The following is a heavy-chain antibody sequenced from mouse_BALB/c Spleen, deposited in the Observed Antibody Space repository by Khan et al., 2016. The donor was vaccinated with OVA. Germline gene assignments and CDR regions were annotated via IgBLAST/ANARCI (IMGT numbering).Heavy chain of an antibody. Sequence: EVELVESGGGLVQPGGSLKLSCATSGFTFSDYYMYWVRQTPEKRLEWVAYLSNRGTTTYYPDTVRGRFTISRDNAKNTLYLQMSRLESEDTAMYDGERGGSDGGLAYWGQGTPVTVSA. D-gene: IGHD1-1*02. CDR1: GFTFSDYY. V-gene: IGHV5-12*02. J-gene: IGHJ3*01. CDR3: ERGGSDGGLAY. CDR2: LSNRGTTT.